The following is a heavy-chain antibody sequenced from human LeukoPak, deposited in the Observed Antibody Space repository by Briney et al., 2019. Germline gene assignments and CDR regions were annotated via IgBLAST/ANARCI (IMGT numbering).Heavy chain of an antibody. J-gene: IGHJ4*02. CDR3: ARAGFGIDY. D-gene: IGHD3-10*01. CDR2: IYYSGST. Sequence: SETLSLTCIVSGGSISSGDYSWTWIRQPPGKGLEWIGYIYYSGSTYYNPSLKSRVSISVDTSKSQFSLKLSSVTAADTAVYYYARAGFGIDYWGQGTLVTVSS. CDR1: GGSISSGDYS. V-gene: IGHV4-30-4*08.